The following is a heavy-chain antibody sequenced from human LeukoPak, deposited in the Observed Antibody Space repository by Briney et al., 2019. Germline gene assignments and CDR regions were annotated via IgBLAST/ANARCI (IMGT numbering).Heavy chain of an antibody. CDR1: GFTFRKHW. J-gene: IGHJ4*02. V-gene: IGHV3-7*01. Sequence: GGSLRLSCAADGFTFRKHWMSWVRQAMGKGLECVAKIKEDGSEKHYVDSVKGRFTISRDNTKNSLYLQMNSPRAEDTAVYYCARKNGLDYWGQGTLVTVSS. CDR2: IKEDGSEK. CDR3: ARKNGLDY.